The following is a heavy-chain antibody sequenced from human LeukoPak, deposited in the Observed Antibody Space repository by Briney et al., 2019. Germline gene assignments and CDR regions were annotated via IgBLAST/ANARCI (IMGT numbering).Heavy chain of an antibody. CDR1: GGSISSYY. V-gene: IGHV4-59*01. D-gene: IGHD3-3*01. J-gene: IGHJ6*03. CDR3: ASLYYDFWSGYYEGSDYYYMDV. CDR2: IHYSGST. Sequence: SETLSLTCTVSGGSISSYYWSWIRQPPGKGLEWIGYIHYSGSTNYNPSLKSRVTISVDTSKNQFSLKLSSVTAADTAVYYCASLYYDFWSGYYEGSDYYYMDVWGKGTTVTVSS.